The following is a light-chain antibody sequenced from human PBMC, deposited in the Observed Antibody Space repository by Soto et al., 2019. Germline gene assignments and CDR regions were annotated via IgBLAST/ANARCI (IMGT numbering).Light chain of an antibody. V-gene: IGKV1-33*01. J-gene: IGKJ5*01. Sequence: DIQMTPSPSSLSASVGDRVTITCQASQRINNYLNWYQQTAGKAPKLLIYDASNLKTGVPSRFSGSGSGTDFTSTISSLQPEDIATYYCQQFDNVPITFGQGTRLEIK. CDR3: QQFDNVPIT. CDR1: QRINNY. CDR2: DAS.